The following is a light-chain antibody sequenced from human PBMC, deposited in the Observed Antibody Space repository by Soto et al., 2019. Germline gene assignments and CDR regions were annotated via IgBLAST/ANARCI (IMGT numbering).Light chain of an antibody. CDR2: DAS. V-gene: IGKV1-5*01. Sequence: PMTQSPSTLSASVGDRVTITCRASQTLYTCLAWYQQKPGQAPKVLIYDASILGAGVPSRFSGSGSGTEFTLTISSLQADDSATYYCQQYRSVYWTFGRGTKVEVK. J-gene: IGKJ1*01. CDR1: QTLYTC. CDR3: QQYRSVYWT.